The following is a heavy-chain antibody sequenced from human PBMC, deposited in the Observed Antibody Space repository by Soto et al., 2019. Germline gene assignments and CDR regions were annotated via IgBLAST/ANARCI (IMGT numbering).Heavy chain of an antibody. CDR3: ARVGGGLASLGYYGMDV. D-gene: IGHD3-10*01. V-gene: IGHV1-2*04. J-gene: IGHJ6*02. CDR2: INPNSGGT. Sequence: ASVKVSCKASGYSFTDYHIHWVRQAPGQGLEWMGWINPNSGGTNYAQRLQGWVTMTRDRSISTAYMELSRLKSDDTAVYYCARVGGGLASLGYYGMDVWGQGTTVTVSS. CDR1: GYSFTDYH.